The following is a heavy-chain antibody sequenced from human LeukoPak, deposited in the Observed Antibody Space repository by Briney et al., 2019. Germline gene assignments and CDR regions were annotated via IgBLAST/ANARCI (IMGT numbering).Heavy chain of an antibody. D-gene: IGHD3-9*01. CDR1: GFTFSDYS. V-gene: IGHV3-48*04. CDR2: ISFSVNTK. J-gene: IGHJ3*02. CDR3: VRDRYDVLTGYNDAFDI. Sequence: GGSLRLSCAASGFTFSDYSMNWVRQAPGKGLEWVSYISFSVNTKYYGDSVKGRFTISRDNAKNSLYLQMNSLRAEDTAVYYCVRDRYDVLTGYNDAFDIWGHGTLVAVSS.